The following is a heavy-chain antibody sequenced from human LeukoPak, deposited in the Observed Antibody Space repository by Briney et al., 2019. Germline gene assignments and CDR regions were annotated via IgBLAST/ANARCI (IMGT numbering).Heavy chain of an antibody. CDR2: IWYDGSNK. D-gene: IGHD5-24*01. J-gene: IGHJ4*02. Sequence: GGSLRLSCAASGFTFSSYGMHWVRQAPGRGLEWVAVIWYDGSNKYYADSVKGRFTISRDNSKNTLYLQMNSLRAEDTAVYYCARDLLDGYNVGSVEFDYWGQGTLVTVSS. CDR1: GFTFSSYG. V-gene: IGHV3-33*01. CDR3: ARDLLDGYNVGSVEFDY.